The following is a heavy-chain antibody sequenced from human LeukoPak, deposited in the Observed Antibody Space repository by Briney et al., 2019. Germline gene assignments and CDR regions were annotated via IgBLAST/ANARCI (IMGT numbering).Heavy chain of an antibody. J-gene: IGHJ3*02. CDR2: IKQDGSEK. V-gene: IGHV3-7*03. CDR1: GFTFSSYW. D-gene: IGHD3-22*01. Sequence: GGSLRLSCAASGFTFSSYWMSWVRQAPGKGLEWVANIKQDGSEKYYVDSVKGRFTISRDNAKNSLYLQMNSLKTEDTAVYYCTTVTYYYDSSGYPYAFDIWGQETMVTVSS. CDR3: TTVTYYYDSSGYPYAFDI.